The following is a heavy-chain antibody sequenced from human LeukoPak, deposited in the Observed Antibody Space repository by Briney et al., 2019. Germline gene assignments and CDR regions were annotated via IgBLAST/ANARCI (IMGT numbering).Heavy chain of an antibody. CDR3: AESPGGH. CDR1: GFTFINYA. J-gene: IGHJ4*02. V-gene: IGHV3-23*01. Sequence: PGGSLRLSCEGSGFTFINYAMSWVRQAPGKGLEWVSSISSSGASTHYADSVKGRFTISRDNSKNTVYLHMSDLRAGDTAVYYCAESPGGHWGQGTLVTVSS. D-gene: IGHD3-16*01. CDR2: ISSSGAST.